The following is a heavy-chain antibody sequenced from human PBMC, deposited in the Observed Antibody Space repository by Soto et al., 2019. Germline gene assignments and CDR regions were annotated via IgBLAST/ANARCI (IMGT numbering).Heavy chain of an antibody. J-gene: IGHJ2*01. Sequence: GGSLRLSCAASGFTFSSYAMSWVRQAPGKGLEWVSAISGSGGSTYYADSVKGRFTISRDNSKNTLYLQMNSLRAEDTAVYYCAKDSWYYDSSGLPSWYFDLWGRGTLVTVS. D-gene: IGHD3-22*01. V-gene: IGHV3-23*01. CDR2: ISGSGGST. CDR1: GFTFSSYA. CDR3: AKDSWYYDSSGLPSWYFDL.